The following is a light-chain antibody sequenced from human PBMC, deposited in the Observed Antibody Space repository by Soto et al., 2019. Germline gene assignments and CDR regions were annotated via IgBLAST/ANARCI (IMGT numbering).Light chain of an antibody. CDR2: PAS. Sequence: DIPLTQSPSFLSASVGDRVTVSCRASQAISTSLAWFLQKAGKVPQLLVYPASTLQDGVPSRFSGSGSGTYFTLTINNLQAEDFATYYCQHLRTYPFSFGQGTKLDIK. J-gene: IGKJ2*03. CDR1: QAISTS. V-gene: IGKV1-9*01. CDR3: QHLRTYPFS.